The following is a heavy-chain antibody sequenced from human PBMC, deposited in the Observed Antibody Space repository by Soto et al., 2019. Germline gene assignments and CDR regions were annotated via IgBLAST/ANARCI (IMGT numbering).Heavy chain of an antibody. CDR1: GFTFSTYG. D-gene: IGHD2-21*02. Sequence: EVQLLESGGGLVQPGGSLRLSCAASGFTFSTYGMNWVRQAPGKGLEWVSGITDRGADTYYADSVRGRFTVSRDNSKNTLYLQMNSLRAEDTAIYYCVTALAVTVRPFDVWGQGTLVAVSS. V-gene: IGHV3-23*01. J-gene: IGHJ3*01. CDR3: VTALAVTVRPFDV. CDR2: ITDRGADT.